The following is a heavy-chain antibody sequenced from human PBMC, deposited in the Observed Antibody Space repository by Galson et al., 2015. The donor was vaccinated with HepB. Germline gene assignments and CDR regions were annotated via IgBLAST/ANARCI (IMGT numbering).Heavy chain of an antibody. J-gene: IGHJ4*02. D-gene: IGHD6-19*01. Sequence: SLRLSCAASGFTFSNYGMHWVRQAPGKGLEWVAVISYDGSNKYYADSVKGRFTISRDNSKNPLYLQMNSLRAEDTALYYWAKDPYLFSALAGTMAGFDYWGQGTLVTVSS. CDR3: AKDPYLFSALAGTMAGFDY. CDR2: ISYDGSNK. CDR1: GFTFSNYG. V-gene: IGHV3-30*18.